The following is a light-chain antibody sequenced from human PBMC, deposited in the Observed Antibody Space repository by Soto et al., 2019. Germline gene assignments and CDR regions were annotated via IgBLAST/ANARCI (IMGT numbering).Light chain of an antibody. CDR1: HSDIGGYKH. V-gene: IGLV2-14*01. CDR2: EAS. CDR3: SSYTSSTNLYI. J-gene: IGLJ1*01. Sequence: QSVLTQPASVSASPGQSITIPCLGTHSDIGGYKHVCWYQQHPGKAPKLIIYEASNRPSGISDRFSGSKSGNTASLTISGLQADDEAGYYCSSYTSSTNLYIFGTGTKVTVL.